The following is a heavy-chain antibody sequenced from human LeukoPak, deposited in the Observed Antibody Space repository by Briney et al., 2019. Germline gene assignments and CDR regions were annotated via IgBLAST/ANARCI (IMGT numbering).Heavy chain of an antibody. J-gene: IGHJ4*02. CDR1: GASISSGDYY. Sequence: SQTLSLTCTVSGASISSGDYYWGWIRQPPGKGLEWIGYIYYSGSTYYNPSLKSRVTISVDKSKNQFSLKLTSVTAADTAVYYCARYVVYGSGKYYFDYWGQGTLVTVSS. CDR2: IYYSGST. D-gene: IGHD3-10*01. V-gene: IGHV4-30-4*01. CDR3: ARYVVYGSGKYYFDY.